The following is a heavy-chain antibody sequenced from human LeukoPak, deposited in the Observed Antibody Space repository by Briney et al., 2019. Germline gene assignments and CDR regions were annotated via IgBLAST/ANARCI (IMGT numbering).Heavy chain of an antibody. CDR3: ARAYSGYDNWFDP. V-gene: IGHV1-18*01. J-gene: IGHJ5*02. CDR2: ISAYNGNT. CDR1: GYTFTSYG. Sequence: ASVKVSCKASGYTFTSYGISWVRQAPGQGLEWMGWISAYNGNTNYSQKFQGRVTITRDTSASTAYMELSSLRSEDTAVYYCARAYSGYDNWFDPWGQGTLVTVSS. D-gene: IGHD5-12*01.